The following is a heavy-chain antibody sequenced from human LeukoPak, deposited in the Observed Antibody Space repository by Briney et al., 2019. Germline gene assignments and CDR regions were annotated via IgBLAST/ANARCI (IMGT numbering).Heavy chain of an antibody. Sequence: GGSLRLSCAASGFTFDDYGMSWVRQAPGKGLEWVSYISSSSSTIYYADSVKGRFTISRDNAKNSLYLQMNSLRAEDTAVYYCAREVTYYYGSGSWDYWGQGTLVTVSS. J-gene: IGHJ4*02. D-gene: IGHD3-10*01. CDR3: AREVTYYYGSGSWDY. CDR2: ISSSSSTI. V-gene: IGHV3-48*04. CDR1: GFTFDDYG.